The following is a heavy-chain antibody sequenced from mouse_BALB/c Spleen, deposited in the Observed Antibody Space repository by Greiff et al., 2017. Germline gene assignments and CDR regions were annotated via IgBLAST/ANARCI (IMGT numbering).Heavy chain of an antibody. CDR1: GFSLTSYG. V-gene: IGHV2-9*02. CDR2: IWAGGST. CDR3: AIIYYDYEGYYAMDY. J-gene: IGHJ4*01. Sequence: VNVVESGPGLVAPSQSLSITCTVSGFSLTSYGVHWVRQPPGKGLEWLGVIWAGGSTNYNSALMSRLSISKDNSKSLVFLKMNSLQTDDTAMYYCAIIYYDYEGYYAMDYWGQGTSVTVSS. D-gene: IGHD2-4*01.